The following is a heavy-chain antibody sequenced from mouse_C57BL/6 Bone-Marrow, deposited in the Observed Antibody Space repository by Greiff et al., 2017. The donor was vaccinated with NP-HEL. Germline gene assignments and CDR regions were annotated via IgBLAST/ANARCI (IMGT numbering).Heavy chain of an antibody. Sequence: VQLQQSGAELARPGASVKLSCKASGYTFTSYGISWVKQRTGQGLEWIGEIYPRSGNTYYNEKFKGKATLTADKSSSTAYMELRSLTSEDSAVYFCARWRVGGSSYAMDYWGQGTSVTVSS. D-gene: IGHD1-1*01. CDR3: ARWRVGGSSYAMDY. CDR2: IYPRSGNT. J-gene: IGHJ4*01. CDR1: GYTFTSYG. V-gene: IGHV1-81*01.